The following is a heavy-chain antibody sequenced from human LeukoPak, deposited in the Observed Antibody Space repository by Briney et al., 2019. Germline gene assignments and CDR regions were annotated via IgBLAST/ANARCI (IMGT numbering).Heavy chain of an antibody. CDR2: ISYDGSNK. D-gene: IGHD7-27*01. CDR3: ARDSAAQKLGGFDY. V-gene: IGHV3-30*04. J-gene: IGHJ4*02. Sequence: GGSLRLSCAASGFTFSSYAMHWVRQAPGKGLKWVAVISYDGSNKYYADSVKGRFTISRDNSKNTLYLQMNSLRAEDTAVYYCARDSAAQKLGGFDYWGQGTLVTVSS. CDR1: GFTFSSYA.